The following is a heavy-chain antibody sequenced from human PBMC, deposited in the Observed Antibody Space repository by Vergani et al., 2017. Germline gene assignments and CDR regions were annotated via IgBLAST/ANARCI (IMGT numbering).Heavy chain of an antibody. CDR3: ARPVGPSAIADGYHV. CDR1: GDSISRSHYY. V-gene: IGHV4-39*02. Sequence: QLQLQESGPGLVKPSETLSLSCRVSGDSISRSHYYWGFIRQPPGKGLEWIGSISSSGSPYYNPTLKSRLAISVDTSKNLFSLRLNTVTATDTGMYYCARPVGPSAIADGYHVWGQGTMVTVS. D-gene: IGHD3-10*01. J-gene: IGHJ3*01. CDR2: ISSSGSP.